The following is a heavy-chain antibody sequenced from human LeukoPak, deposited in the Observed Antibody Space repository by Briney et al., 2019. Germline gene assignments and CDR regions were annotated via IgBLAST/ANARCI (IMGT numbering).Heavy chain of an antibody. V-gene: IGHV1-69*04. CDR3: ARDRYYYDSSGLLDY. Sequence: SVKVSCKASGGTFSSYTISWVRQAPGQGLEWMGRIIPILGIANYAQKFQGRVTITADKSTSTAYMELSSLRSEDTAVYYCARDRYYYDSSGLLDYWGQGTLVIVSS. CDR1: GGTFSSYT. CDR2: IIPILGIA. J-gene: IGHJ4*02. D-gene: IGHD3-22*01.